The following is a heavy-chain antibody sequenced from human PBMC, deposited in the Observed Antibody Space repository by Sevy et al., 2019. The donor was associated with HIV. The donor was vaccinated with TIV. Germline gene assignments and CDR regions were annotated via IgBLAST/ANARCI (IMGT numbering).Heavy chain of an antibody. CDR1: DGSITSLY. CDR2: IYYNGHI. CDR3: AGENAWGRGYS. J-gene: IGHJ4*02. V-gene: IGHV4-59*08. Sequence: SETLSLTCTVSDGSITSLYWNWIRQPPGKGLEWIANIYYNGHINYNPSLKSRVTLSLDTSKNQFSLRLSSVTAADTAMYYCAGENAWGRGYSWVQGTLVTVSS. D-gene: IGHD1-26*01.